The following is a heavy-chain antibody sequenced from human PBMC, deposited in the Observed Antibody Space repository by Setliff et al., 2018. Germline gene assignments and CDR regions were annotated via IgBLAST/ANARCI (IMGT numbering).Heavy chain of an antibody. CDR2: TYYIGAT. V-gene: IGHV4-59*02. CDR3: ARGGVLGTGDFDY. CDR1: GASVSTHY. Sequence: SETLSLTCTVSGASVSTHYWSWVRQPHGRGLEWIGHTYYIGATKYNPSLKGRVTISVDTSKNQVSLRMDFVTAADTAVYYCARGGVLGTGDFDYWGQGTLVTVSS. D-gene: IGHD3-16*01. J-gene: IGHJ4*02.